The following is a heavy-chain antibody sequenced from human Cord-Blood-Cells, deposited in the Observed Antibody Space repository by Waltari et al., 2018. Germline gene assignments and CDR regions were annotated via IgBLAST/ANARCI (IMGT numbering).Heavy chain of an antibody. V-gene: IGHV1-58*02. CDR1: GFTFTSSA. CDR3: AAEGGYSSGWTLAFDI. J-gene: IGHJ3*02. CDR2: IIVGSGNT. D-gene: IGHD6-19*01. Sequence: QMQLVQSGPEVKKPGTSVKVSCKASGFTFTSSAMQWVRQARGKRLEWIGWIIVGSGNTNYAQKFQERVTITRDMSTSTAYMELSSLRSEDTAVYYCAAEGGYSSGWTLAFDIWGQGTMVTVSS.